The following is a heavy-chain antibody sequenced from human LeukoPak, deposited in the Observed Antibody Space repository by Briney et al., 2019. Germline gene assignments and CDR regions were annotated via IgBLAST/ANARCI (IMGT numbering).Heavy chain of an antibody. D-gene: IGHD3-10*01. CDR2: MNPNNGNT. V-gene: IGHV1-8*01. Sequence: GASVKVSCKASGYTFISYDINWVRQATGQGLEWIGWMNPNNGNTDYAQNFRGRVTMTRDTSISTAYMELGGLTSDDTAVYYCAIMVLGLRDPRWGQGTLVTVSS. CDR1: GYTFISYD. CDR3: AIMVLGLRDPR. J-gene: IGHJ4*02.